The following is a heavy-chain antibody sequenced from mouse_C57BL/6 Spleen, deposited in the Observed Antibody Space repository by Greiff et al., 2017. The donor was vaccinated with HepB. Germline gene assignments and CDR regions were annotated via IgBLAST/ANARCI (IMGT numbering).Heavy chain of an antibody. D-gene: IGHD3-2*02. V-gene: IGHV1-81*01. Sequence: QVQLQQSGAELARPGASVKLSCKASGYTFTSYGISWVKQRTGQGLEWIGEIYPRSGNTYYNEKFKGKATLTADKSSSTAYMELRILTSEDSAVYFCARGTAQAIAWFAYWGQGTLVTVSA. CDR2: IYPRSGNT. CDR3: ARGTAQAIAWFAY. CDR1: GYTFTSYG. J-gene: IGHJ3*01.